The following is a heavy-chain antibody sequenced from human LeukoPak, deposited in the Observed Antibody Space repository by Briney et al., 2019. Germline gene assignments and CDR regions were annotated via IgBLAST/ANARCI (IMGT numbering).Heavy chain of an antibody. V-gene: IGHV3-15*01. Sequence: GSLRLSCAASGFTFSSYEMNWVRQAPGKGLEWVGRIKSKTDGGTTDYAAPVKGRFTISRDDSKNTLYLQMNSLKTEDTAVYYCTTEDDYGDEPVDYWGQGTLVTVSS. D-gene: IGHD4-17*01. CDR2: IKSKTDGGTT. CDR1: GFTFSSYE. J-gene: IGHJ4*02. CDR3: TTEDDYGDEPVDY.